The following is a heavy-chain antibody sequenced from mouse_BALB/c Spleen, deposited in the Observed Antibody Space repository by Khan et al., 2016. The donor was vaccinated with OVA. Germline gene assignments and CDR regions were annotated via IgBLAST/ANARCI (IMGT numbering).Heavy chain of an antibody. CDR3: VRGRSY. J-gene: IGHJ3*01. V-gene: IGHV3-2*02. Sequence: EVQLQESGPGLVKPSQSLSLTCTVTGYSITSDYAWNWIRQFPGNRLEWMGYINYSGSTSNKPSLKSRMSISRDTSKHQIFLQLNSVTTEDTATYYCVRGRSYWGQGTLVTVSA. CDR1: GYSITSDYA. CDR2: INYSGST.